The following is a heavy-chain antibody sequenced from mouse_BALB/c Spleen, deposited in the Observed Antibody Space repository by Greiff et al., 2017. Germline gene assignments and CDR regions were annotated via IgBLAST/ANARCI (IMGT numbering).Heavy chain of an antibody. V-gene: IGHV1S81*02. Sequence: VQLVESGAELVKPGASVKLSCKASGYTFTSYWMHWVKQRPGQGLEWIGEINPSNGRTNYNEKFKSKATLTVDKSSSTAYMQLSSLTSEDSAVYYCAQLGRTFAYWGQGTLVTVSA. D-gene: IGHD4-1*02. CDR1: GYTFTSYW. CDR2: INPSNGRT. CDR3: AQLGRTFAY. J-gene: IGHJ3*01.